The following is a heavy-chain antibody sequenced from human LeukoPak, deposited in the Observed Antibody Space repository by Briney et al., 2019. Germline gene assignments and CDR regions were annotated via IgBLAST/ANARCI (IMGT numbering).Heavy chain of an antibody. V-gene: IGHV3-30*02. CDR2: IRYDGSNK. CDR1: GFTFSSYG. J-gene: IGHJ4*02. Sequence: GRSLRLSCAASGFTFSSYGMHWVRQAPGKGLEWVAFIRYDGSNKYYADSVKGRFTISRDNSKNTLYLQMNSLRAEDTAVYYCAKDSSVYHYDSRNFDYWGQGTLVTVSS. CDR3: AKDSSVYHYDSRNFDY. D-gene: IGHD3-22*01.